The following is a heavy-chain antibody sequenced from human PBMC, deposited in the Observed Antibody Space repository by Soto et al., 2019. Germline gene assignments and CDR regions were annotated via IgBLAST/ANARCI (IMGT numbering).Heavy chain of an antibody. CDR2: IYGGGNDA. V-gene: IGHV3-23*01. J-gene: IGHJ4*02. CDR1: GFVFRDYA. Sequence: EVQLLESGGGLVQPGGSLRLSCAASGFVFRDYAMNWVRQTPGKGLEWVSSIYGGGNDANYADSVKGRFTISRDNSKNTLYLQMSSLRAEDTAMYYCAKNRGHEPPYYSDSWGQGTLVTVSS. CDR3: AKNRGHEPPYYSDS.